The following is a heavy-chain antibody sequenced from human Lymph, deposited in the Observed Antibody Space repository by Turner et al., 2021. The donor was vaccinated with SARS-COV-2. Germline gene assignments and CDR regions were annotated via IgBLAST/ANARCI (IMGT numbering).Heavy chain of an antibody. D-gene: IGHD1-26*01. J-gene: IGHJ3*02. CDR2: IMPILGIA. Sequence: QVQLVLSGATLKKPGSSVKVSCKAFGGTFSTYVSSWVRQAPGQGLEWRGGIMPILGIASYAQKLQGRVTITADKSTSTAYMELSSLRSEDTAVYHCARRHSGNYDAFDIWGQGTMVTVSS. CDR1: GGTFSTYV. V-gene: IGHV1-69*10. CDR3: ARRHSGNYDAFDI.